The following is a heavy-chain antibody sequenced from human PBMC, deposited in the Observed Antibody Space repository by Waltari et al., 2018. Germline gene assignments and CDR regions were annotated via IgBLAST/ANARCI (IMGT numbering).Heavy chain of an antibody. D-gene: IGHD3-16*01. J-gene: IGHJ3*02. CDR2: IDWDNDK. CDR1: GVSLIPTRLR. Sequence: QVTLKESGPAVVQPTQTLTLTCAFSGVSLIPTRLRATWVRQPPGKALEWLARIDWDNDKFYSPSLETRLTISKDISKNEVVLTVTNMDPADTATYYCARIDPLGAFDIWGQGIMVTVSS. V-gene: IGHV2-70*04. CDR3: ARIDPLGAFDI.